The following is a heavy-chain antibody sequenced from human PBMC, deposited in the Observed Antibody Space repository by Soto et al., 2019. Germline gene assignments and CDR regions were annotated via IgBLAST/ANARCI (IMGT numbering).Heavy chain of an antibody. J-gene: IGHJ5*02. D-gene: IGHD6-6*01. CDR2: IIAYNGKT. Sequence: QVQLVQSGAEVKKPGASLKVSCKASGYTFTSYGISWLRQAPGQGLEGMGWIIAYNGKTNYAQKIQGRVTMTTDTSTSTAYMELRSLRSDDTAVYYCARDSSTSARRRGGFDPWGQGTLVTVSS. V-gene: IGHV1-18*01. CDR3: ARDSSTSARRRGGFDP. CDR1: GYTFTSYG.